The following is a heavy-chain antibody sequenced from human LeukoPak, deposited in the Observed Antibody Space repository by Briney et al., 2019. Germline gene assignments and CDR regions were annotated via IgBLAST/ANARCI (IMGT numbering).Heavy chain of an antibody. J-gene: IGHJ5*02. CDR3: AGHYSNYVRWFDP. V-gene: IGHV4-59*01. CDR2: IYYSGST. CDR1: GGSISSYY. Sequence: SETLSLTCTVSGGSISSYYWSWIRQPPGKGLEWIGYIYYSGSTNYNPSLKSRVTISVDTSKNQFSLKLSSVTAADTAVYYCAGHYSNYVRWFDPWGQGTLVTVSS. D-gene: IGHD4-11*01.